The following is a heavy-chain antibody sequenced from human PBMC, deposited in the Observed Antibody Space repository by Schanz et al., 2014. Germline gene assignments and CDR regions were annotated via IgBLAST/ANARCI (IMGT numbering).Heavy chain of an antibody. V-gene: IGHV3-53*01. CDR3: AKGRTSMVYDMDV. J-gene: IGHJ6*02. CDR1: GFTVNTNY. D-gene: IGHD5-18*01. CDR2: IYSGGST. Sequence: EVQLVESGGGLIQPGGSLRLSCAVSGFTVNTNYMSWVRQAPGQGLEWVSVIYSGGSTYYADSVKGRFSISRDNSKNTLYLQMNSLRAEDTAVYYCAKGRTSMVYDMDVWGQGTTVTVSS.